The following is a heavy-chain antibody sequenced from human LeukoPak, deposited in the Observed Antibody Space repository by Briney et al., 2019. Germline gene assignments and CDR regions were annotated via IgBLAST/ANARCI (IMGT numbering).Heavy chain of an antibody. CDR2: ISSSSSYI. J-gene: IGHJ4*02. D-gene: IGHD5-18*01. CDR1: GFTFSSYS. Sequence: GGSLRLSCAASGFTFSSYSMNWVRQAPGKGLEWVSSISSSSSYIYYADSVKGRFTISRDNAKNSLYLQMNSLRVEDTALYYCARTGYSYGTYYFDYWGQGTLVTVSS. V-gene: IGHV3-21*01. CDR3: ARTGYSYGTYYFDY.